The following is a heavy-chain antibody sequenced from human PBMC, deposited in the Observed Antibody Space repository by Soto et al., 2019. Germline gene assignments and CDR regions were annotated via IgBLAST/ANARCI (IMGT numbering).Heavy chain of an antibody. CDR1: GFTFSSYS. J-gene: IGHJ4*02. V-gene: IGHV3-21*01. CDR3: ASSTPLSGYDSPSGDY. D-gene: IGHD5-12*01. CDR2: ISSRSDYI. Sequence: EVQLVESGGGLVKPGGSLRLSCAASGFTFSSYSMNWVRQAPGKGLEWVSAISSRSDYIYYAVSVKGRFTISRDNAKNSLYLPMNSPTAEDTALYYCASSTPLSGYDSPSGDYWGQGTLVTVSS.